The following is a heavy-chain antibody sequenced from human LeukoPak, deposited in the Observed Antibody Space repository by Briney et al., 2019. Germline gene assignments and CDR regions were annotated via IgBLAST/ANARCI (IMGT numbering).Heavy chain of an antibody. D-gene: IGHD5-18*01. CDR1: GGSFSGYY. Sequence: SETLSLTCAVYGGSFSGYYWSWIRQPPGKGLEWTGEINHSGSTNYSPSLKSRVTISVDTSKNQFSLKLSSVTAADTAVYYCARARGYSYGYGRSYYYGMDVWGQGTTVTVSS. CDR2: INHSGST. J-gene: IGHJ6*02. V-gene: IGHV4-34*01. CDR3: ARARGYSYGYGRSYYYGMDV.